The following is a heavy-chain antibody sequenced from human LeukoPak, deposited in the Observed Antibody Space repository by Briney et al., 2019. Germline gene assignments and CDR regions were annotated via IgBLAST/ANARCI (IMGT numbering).Heavy chain of an antibody. J-gene: IGHJ4*02. CDR3: ARVSGYDWESFYDY. CDR1: GGSISSSSYY. Sequence: SETLPLTCTVSGGSISSSSYYWGWIRQPPGKGLEWIGSIYYSGSTNYNPSLKSRVTISVDTSKNQFSLKLNSVTAADTAVYYCARVSGYDWESFYDYWGQGTLVTVSS. CDR2: IYYSGST. D-gene: IGHD5-12*01. V-gene: IGHV4-39*07.